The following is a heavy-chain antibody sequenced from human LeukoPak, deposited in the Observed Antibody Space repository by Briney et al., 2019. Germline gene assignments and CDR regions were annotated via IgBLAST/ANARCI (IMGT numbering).Heavy chain of an antibody. D-gene: IGHD4-17*01. CDR1: GFTFSSYE. CDR2: ISSSSSTI. J-gene: IGHJ4*02. Sequence: GGSLRLSCTASGFTFSSYEMNWVRQAPGKGLEWVSYISSSSSTIYYADSVKGRFTISRDNAKNSLYLQMNSLRDEDTAVYYCARATTVTPDYWGQGTLVTVSS. V-gene: IGHV3-48*02. CDR3: ARATTVTPDY.